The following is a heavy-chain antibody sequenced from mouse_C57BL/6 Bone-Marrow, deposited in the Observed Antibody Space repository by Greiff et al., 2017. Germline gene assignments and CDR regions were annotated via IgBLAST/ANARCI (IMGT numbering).Heavy chain of an antibody. D-gene: IGHD2-12*01. CDR2: IDPETGGT. CDR3: TRVTSGY. V-gene: IGHV1-15*01. J-gene: IGHJ2*01. Sequence: QVTLKESGAELVRPGASVTLSCKASGYTFTDYEMHWVKQTPVHGLEWIGAIDPETGGTAYNQKFKGKAILTADKSSSTDYMELRSLSSENSAVYYCTRVTSGYWGQGTTLTVSS. CDR1: GYTFTDYE.